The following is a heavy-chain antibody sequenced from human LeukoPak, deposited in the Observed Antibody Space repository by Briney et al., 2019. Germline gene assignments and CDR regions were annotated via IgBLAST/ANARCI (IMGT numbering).Heavy chain of an antibody. J-gene: IGHJ5*02. CDR3: AKDQWFGESTRWFDP. CDR2: ISGTDGTT. V-gene: IGHV3-23*01. CDR1: RFTFDYYG. Sequence: GGSLRFSCAASRFTFDYYGMSWVRQAPRKGLEWVSSISGTDGTTYYADSVKGRFTISRDNSKNTLHLQMNSLRAEDTAVYYCAKDQWFGESTRWFDPWGQGTLVTVS. D-gene: IGHD3-10*01.